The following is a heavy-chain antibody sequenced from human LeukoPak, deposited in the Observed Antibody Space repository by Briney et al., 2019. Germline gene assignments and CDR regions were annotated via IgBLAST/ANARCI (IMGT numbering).Heavy chain of an antibody. CDR1: GYTFTNNY. CDR3: ARDNSQGDSAWWFNP. J-gene: IGHJ5*02. CDR2: INPSGDNT. D-gene: IGHD1-26*01. V-gene: IGHV1-46*01. Sequence: ASVKVSCKASGYTFTNNYMHWVRQAPGQGLEWMGIINPSGDNTWYAQKFQGRVTMTRDMATSTDYMEVSSLKSEDTAVYYCARDNSQGDSAWWFNPWGQGALVTVSS.